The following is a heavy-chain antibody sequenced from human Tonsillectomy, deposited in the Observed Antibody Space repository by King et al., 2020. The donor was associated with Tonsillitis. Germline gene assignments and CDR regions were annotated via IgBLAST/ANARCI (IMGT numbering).Heavy chain of an antibody. Sequence: VQLVESGGGLVQPGGSLRLSCAASGFTFRTYWMVWVRQAPGKGLECVAKINEGGSGKYYVDAVVGRFTISRDNAKNSLYLQMNSLRAEDTAVYYCVRDAMRGGDFDYWGQGTLVAVSS. D-gene: IGHD3-16*01. CDR3: VRDAMRGGDFDY. CDR2: INEGGSGK. V-gene: IGHV3-7*01. CDR1: GFTFRTYW. J-gene: IGHJ4*02.